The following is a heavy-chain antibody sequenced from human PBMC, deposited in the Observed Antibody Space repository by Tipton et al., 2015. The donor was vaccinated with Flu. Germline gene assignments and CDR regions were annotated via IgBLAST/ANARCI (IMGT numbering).Heavy chain of an antibody. Sequence: QSGAEVKKPGASVKVSCKASGYTFTSYGISWVRQAPGQGLEWMGGFDPEDGETIYAQKLQGRVTMTTDTSTSTAYMELRSLRSDDTAVYYCARVRQWLADYWGQGTLVTVSS. CDR1: GYTFTSYG. D-gene: IGHD6-19*01. V-gene: IGHV1-18*04. CDR3: ARVRQWLADY. CDR2: FDPEDGET. J-gene: IGHJ4*02.